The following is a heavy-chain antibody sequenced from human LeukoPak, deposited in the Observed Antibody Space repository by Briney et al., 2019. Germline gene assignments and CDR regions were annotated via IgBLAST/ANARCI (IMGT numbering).Heavy chain of an antibody. Sequence: PGGSLTLSCAASGFTFSSYTMNWVRQAPGKGLEWVSSITSTSSYIYYPAPLKGRFTISRDNAKHSLFLQIYIPVADAPPVYFCSRDYISSRFRVLHYHYIHVWGKETRVSVPS. V-gene: IGHV3-21*01. CDR1: GFTFSSYT. CDR3: SRDYISSRFRVLHYHYIHV. CDR2: ITSTSSYI. D-gene: IGHD6-6*01. J-gene: IGHJ6*03.